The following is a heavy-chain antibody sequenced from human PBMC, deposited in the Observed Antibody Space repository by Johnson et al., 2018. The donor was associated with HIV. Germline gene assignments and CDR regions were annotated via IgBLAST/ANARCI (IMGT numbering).Heavy chain of an antibody. V-gene: IGHV3-30*02. Sequence: QVQLVESGGGVVQPGGSLRLSCAASGFTFSSYGMHWVRQAPGQGLEWVAFIRYDGSNKYYADSVKGRFTISRDNSKNTLYLQVNSLRTEDTALYYCAKEVATRGIVGARGAFDIWGQGTMVTVSS. J-gene: IGHJ3*02. CDR2: IRYDGSNK. CDR3: AKEVATRGIVGARGAFDI. CDR1: GFTFSSYG. D-gene: IGHD1-26*01.